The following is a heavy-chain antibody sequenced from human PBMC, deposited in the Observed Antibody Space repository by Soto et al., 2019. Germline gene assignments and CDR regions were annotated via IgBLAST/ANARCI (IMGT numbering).Heavy chain of an antibody. CDR3: ARKGAAASYAHYYMDV. Sequence: SETLSLTCTVSGGSISSYYWSWIRQPPGKGLEWIGYIYYSGNTNYNPSLESRVTISVDTSRNRFSLNLTSATAADTAVYYCARKGAAASYAHYYMDVWGRGTAVTVSS. J-gene: IGHJ6*03. CDR2: IYYSGNT. D-gene: IGHD6-13*01. V-gene: IGHV4-59*01. CDR1: GGSISSYY.